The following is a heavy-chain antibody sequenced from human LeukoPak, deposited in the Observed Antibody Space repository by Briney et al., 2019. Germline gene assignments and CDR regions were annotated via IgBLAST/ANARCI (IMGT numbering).Heavy chain of an antibody. D-gene: IGHD2-15*01. CDR3: ARDSGRSPWYGSCIFDY. CDR1: GFTFSTFA. J-gene: IGHJ4*02. CDR2: ISGSGGTT. Sequence: PGGSLRLSCAASGFTFSTFAMSWVRQAPGRGLEWVSSISGSGGTTHYADSVKGRFTISRDNSKNTLYLQMNSLRAEDTAVYYCARDSGRSPWYGSCIFDYWGQGTLVTVSS. V-gene: IGHV3-23*01.